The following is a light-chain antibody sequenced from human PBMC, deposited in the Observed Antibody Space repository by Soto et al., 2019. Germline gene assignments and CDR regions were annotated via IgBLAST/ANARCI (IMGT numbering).Light chain of an antibody. Sequence: EIVLTQSPGTLSLSPGERATLSCRASRSVSSGYLAWYQQKPGQAPRLLIYGAASRATGIPDRFSASGSGTDFTLTINRLEPEDFAVYYCQEYGSSPFTFCQGTKLEIK. J-gene: IGKJ2*01. V-gene: IGKV3-20*01. CDR2: GAA. CDR3: QEYGSSPFT. CDR1: RSVSSGY.